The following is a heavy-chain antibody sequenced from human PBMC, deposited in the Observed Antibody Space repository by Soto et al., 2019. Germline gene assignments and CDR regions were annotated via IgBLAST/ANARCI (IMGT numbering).Heavy chain of an antibody. CDR3: ARGADSGYDHIDY. CDR1: GGSISSYY. J-gene: IGHJ4*02. D-gene: IGHD5-12*01. Sequence: SETLSLTCTVSGGSISSYYWSWIRQPPGKGLEWIGYIYYSGSTNYNPSLKSRVTISVDTSKNQFSLKLSSVTAADTAVYYCARGADSGYDHIDYWGQGTLVTVSS. V-gene: IGHV4-59*01. CDR2: IYYSGST.